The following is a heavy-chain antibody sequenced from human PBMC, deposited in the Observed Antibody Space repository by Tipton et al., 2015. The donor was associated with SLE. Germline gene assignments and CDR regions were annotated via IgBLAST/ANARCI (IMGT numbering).Heavy chain of an antibody. CDR2: INHSGST. V-gene: IGHV4-34*01. CDR1: GGSFSNYY. J-gene: IGHJ4*02. CDR3: ARRSRPKLPRSTIIRGVPQQGEYFDY. D-gene: IGHD3-10*01. Sequence: TLSLTCAVYGGSFSNYYWSWIRQPPGKGLEWIGEINHSGSTNYSTSLKSRVTMSVDTSKNHFSLELPFVTAADTAVYYCARRSRPKLPRSTIIRGVPQQGEYFDYWGQGALVTVSS.